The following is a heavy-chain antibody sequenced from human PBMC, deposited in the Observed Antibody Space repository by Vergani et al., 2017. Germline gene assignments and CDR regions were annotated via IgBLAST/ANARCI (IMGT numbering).Heavy chain of an antibody. CDR3: ARYSGGDSEYFQH. V-gene: IGHV4-30-4*01. D-gene: IGHD1-26*01. Sequence: QVQLQESGPGLVKPSETLSLTCAVSGYSISSGYYWSWIRQPPGKGLEWIGYIYYSGFTYYNPSLKSRVSISVDTSKNQFSLKLSSVTAADTAVYYCARYSGGDSEYFQHWGQGTLVTVSS. CDR2: IYYSGFT. CDR1: GYSISSGYY. J-gene: IGHJ1*01.